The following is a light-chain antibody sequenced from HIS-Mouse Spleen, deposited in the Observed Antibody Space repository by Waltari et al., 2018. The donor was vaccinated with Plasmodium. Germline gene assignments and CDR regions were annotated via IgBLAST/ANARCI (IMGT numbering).Light chain of an antibody. Sequence: SYELTQPPSVSVSPGQTARITCSGDALPKKYAYWYQQKSGQAPARVICEDSKRPSGIPERFSGSSSGTMATLTISGAQVEDEADYYCYSTDSSGNHRVFGGGTKLTVL. CDR2: EDS. CDR1: ALPKKY. J-gene: IGLJ3*02. CDR3: YSTDSSGNHRV. V-gene: IGLV3-10*01.